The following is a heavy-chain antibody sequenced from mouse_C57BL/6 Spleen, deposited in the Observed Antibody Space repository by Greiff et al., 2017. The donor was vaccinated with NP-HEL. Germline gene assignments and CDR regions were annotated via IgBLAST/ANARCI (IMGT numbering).Heavy chain of an antibody. Sequence: EVKLMESGPELVKPGASVKMSCKASGYTFTDYNMHWVKQSHGKSLEWIGYINPNNGGTSYNQKFKGKATLTVNKYSSTAYMELRSLTSEDSAVYYCARSHYGSSYGWFAYWGQGTLVTVSA. CDR1: GYTFTDYN. J-gene: IGHJ3*01. CDR3: ARSHYGSSYGWFAY. D-gene: IGHD1-1*01. V-gene: IGHV1-22*01. CDR2: INPNNGGT.